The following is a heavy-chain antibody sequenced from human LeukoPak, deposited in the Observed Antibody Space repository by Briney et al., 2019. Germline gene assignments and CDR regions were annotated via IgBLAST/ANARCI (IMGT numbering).Heavy chain of an antibody. CDR1: AYTFSSYG. CDR2: ISAYNTNT. V-gene: IGHV1-18*01. Sequence: GASVKVSCKASAYTFSSYGISWVRQAPGQGLEWMGWISAYNTNTNYAQKLQGRVTMTTDTSTSTAYMELRSLRSDDTAVYYCASVYDILTGVPGCFDPWGQGTLVTVSS. D-gene: IGHD3-9*01. CDR3: ASVYDILTGVPGCFDP. J-gene: IGHJ5*02.